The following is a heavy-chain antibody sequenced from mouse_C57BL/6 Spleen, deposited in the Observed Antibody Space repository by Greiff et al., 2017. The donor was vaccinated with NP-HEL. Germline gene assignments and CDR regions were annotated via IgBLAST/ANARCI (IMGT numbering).Heavy chain of an antibody. CDR1: GYTFTSYW. J-gene: IGHJ2*01. CDR2: IDPSDSYT. D-gene: IGHD1-1*01. V-gene: IGHV1-69*01. CDR3: ARYGYGSSDFDY. Sequence: QVQLQQPGAELVMPGASVKLSCKASGYTFTSYWMHWVKQRPGQGLEWIGEIDPSDSYTNYHQPVKGKSTLTVDKSSSTAYMQLSSLTSETSAVYYCARYGYGSSDFDYWGQGTTLTVSS.